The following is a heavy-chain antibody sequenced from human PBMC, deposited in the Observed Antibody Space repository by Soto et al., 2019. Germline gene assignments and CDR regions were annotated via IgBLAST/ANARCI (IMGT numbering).Heavy chain of an antibody. CDR1: GFTFSDYW. D-gene: IGHD2-21*02. J-gene: IGHJ5*01. CDR2: IKQDGNEK. V-gene: IGHV3-7*01. Sequence: PVGSLRLSCAVSGFTFSDYWMSWVRQAPGKGLEWVANIKQDGNEKYYVDSVKGRFTISRDNAKNSLYLHMNSLRDEDTALYYCARAGTGDKGWFAYWGQGVPVTVSS. CDR3: ARAGTGDKGWFAY.